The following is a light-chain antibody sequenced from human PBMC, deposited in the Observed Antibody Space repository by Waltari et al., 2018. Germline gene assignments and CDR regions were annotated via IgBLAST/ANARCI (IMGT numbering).Light chain of an antibody. CDR1: QSVTNY. CDR3: QQRSNWPRT. CDR2: SAA. V-gene: IGKV3-11*01. J-gene: IGKJ1*01. Sequence: EIVLTQSPDTLSLSPGERATLSCRASQSVTNYLAWYQQKPGQAPRVLICSAANRATGVPARFSGSGSGTDVTLTISSLEPEDFAVYYCQQRSNWPRTFGQGTKVEVK.